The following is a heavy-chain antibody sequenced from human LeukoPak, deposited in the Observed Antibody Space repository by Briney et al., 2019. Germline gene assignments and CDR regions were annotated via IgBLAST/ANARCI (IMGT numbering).Heavy chain of an antibody. CDR3: ARERNYYGSGSPLDY. D-gene: IGHD3-10*01. J-gene: IGHJ4*02. V-gene: IGHV3-21*01. Sequence: PGGSLRLSCAASGFTFRSYAMNWVRQAPGKGLEWVSSISSSSSYIYYADSVKGRFTISRDNAKNSLYLQMNSLRAEDTAVYYCARERNYYGSGSPLDYWGQGTLVTVSS. CDR1: GFTFRSYA. CDR2: ISSSSSYI.